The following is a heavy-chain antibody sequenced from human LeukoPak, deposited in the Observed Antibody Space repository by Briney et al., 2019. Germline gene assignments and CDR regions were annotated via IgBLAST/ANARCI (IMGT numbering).Heavy chain of an antibody. Sequence: ASVKVSCKASGYTFTSYGISWVRQAPGQGLEWMGWISAYNGNTNYAQKFQGRVTMTRNTSISTAYMELSSLRSEDTAVYYCARGRPTPVLSDIWGQGTMVTVSS. CDR3: ARGRPTPVLSDI. CDR2: ISAYNGNT. CDR1: GYTFTSYG. D-gene: IGHD4/OR15-4a*01. V-gene: IGHV1-18*01. J-gene: IGHJ3*02.